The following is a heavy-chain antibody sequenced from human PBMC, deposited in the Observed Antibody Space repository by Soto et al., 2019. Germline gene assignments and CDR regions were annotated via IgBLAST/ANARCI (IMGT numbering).Heavy chain of an antibody. D-gene: IGHD6-13*01. Sequence: GASVKVSCKASGYTFTSYGIHWVRQAPGQRLEWMGWINAANGDTKYSPKFQGRVTITRDTSASTAYMELSSLRSEDTAVYYCVRRHVSATGIDWSDPWGQGTLGTVSS. CDR3: VRRHVSATGIDWSDP. CDR1: GYTFTSYG. V-gene: IGHV1-3*01. CDR2: INAANGDT. J-gene: IGHJ5*02.